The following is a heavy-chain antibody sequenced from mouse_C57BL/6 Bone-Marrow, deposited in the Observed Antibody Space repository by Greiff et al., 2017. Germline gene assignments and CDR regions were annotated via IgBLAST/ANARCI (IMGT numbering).Heavy chain of an antibody. J-gene: IGHJ3*01. Sequence: QVQLKQPGAELVKPGASVKLSCKASGYTFTSYWMHWVKQRPGQGLEWIGMIHPNSGSTNYNEKFKSKATLTVDKSSSTAYMQLSSLTSEDSAVYYCARARYYYGSSYEFAYWGQGTLVTVSA. D-gene: IGHD1-1*01. V-gene: IGHV1-64*01. CDR1: GYTFTSYW. CDR3: ARARYYYGSSYEFAY. CDR2: IHPNSGST.